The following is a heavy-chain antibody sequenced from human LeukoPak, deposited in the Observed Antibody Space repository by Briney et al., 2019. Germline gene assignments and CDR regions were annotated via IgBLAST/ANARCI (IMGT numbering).Heavy chain of an antibody. D-gene: IGHD3-9*01. Sequence: SETLSLTCAVYGGSFSGYYWSWIRQPPGKGLEWIGEINHSGSTNYNPSLKSRVTISVDTYKNQFSLKLSSVTAADTAVYYCARGGSEYYDILTGPQGSWYFDLWGRGTLVTVSS. CDR2: INHSGST. CDR1: GGSFSGYY. CDR3: ARGGSEYYDILTGPQGSWYFDL. V-gene: IGHV4-34*01. J-gene: IGHJ2*01.